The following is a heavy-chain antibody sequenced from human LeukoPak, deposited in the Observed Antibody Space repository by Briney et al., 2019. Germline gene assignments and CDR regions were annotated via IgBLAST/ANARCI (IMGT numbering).Heavy chain of an antibody. CDR2: ISWDGGTT. J-gene: IGHJ4*02. Sequence: GGSLRLSCAASGFTSGFTFDDYMMHWVRQAPGKGLEWVALISWDGGTTDYADSVKGRFTISRDNSKNSLYLQMNSLRTEDIAIYYRAKGGYGGALDYWGQGTLVAVSS. D-gene: IGHD4-23*01. CDR3: AKGGYGGALDY. V-gene: IGHV3-43*01. CDR1: GFTFDDYM.